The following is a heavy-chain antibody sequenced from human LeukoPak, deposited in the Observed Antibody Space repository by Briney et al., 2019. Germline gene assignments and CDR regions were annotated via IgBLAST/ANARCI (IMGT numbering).Heavy chain of an antibody. CDR1: GDSVSSNSAA. J-gene: IGHJ5*02. D-gene: IGHD6-19*01. CDR3: ARQLRIAVDGGNGFDP. CDR2: TYYRSKWYN. V-gene: IGHV6-1*01. Sequence: SQTISLTCAISGDSVSSNSAAWNWIRQSPSRGLEWLGRTYYRSKWYNDYAVSVKSRITINPATSKNRSSLQLKSVTPEDTAVYYCARQLRIAVDGGNGFDPWGQGTLVTVSS.